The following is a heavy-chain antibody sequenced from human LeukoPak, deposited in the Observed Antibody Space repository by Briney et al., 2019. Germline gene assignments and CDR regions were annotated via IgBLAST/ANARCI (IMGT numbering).Heavy chain of an antibody. Sequence: SETLSLTCTVSGGSISSSSYYWGWIRQPPGKGLEWIGYIYYSGSTNYNPSLKSRVTISVDTSKNQFSLKLSSVTAADTAVYYCARRVYDSSGYYYDDYFDYWGQGTLVTVSS. J-gene: IGHJ4*02. D-gene: IGHD3-22*01. CDR2: IYYSGST. CDR1: GGSISSSSYY. V-gene: IGHV4-61*05. CDR3: ARRVYDSSGYYYDDYFDY.